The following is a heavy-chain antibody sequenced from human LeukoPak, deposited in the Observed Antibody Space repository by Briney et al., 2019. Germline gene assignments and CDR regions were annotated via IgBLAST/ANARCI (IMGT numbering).Heavy chain of an antibody. CDR1: GFTFSSYG. Sequence: GRSLRLSCAASGFTFSSYGMHWVRQAPGKGLEWVAVISYDGSNKYYVDSVKGRFTISRDNSKNTLYLQMTSLRAEDTAVYYCANGGRIFGVVTPLVGWGQGTLVTVSS. CDR3: ANGGRIFGVVTPLVG. CDR2: ISYDGSNK. D-gene: IGHD3-3*01. J-gene: IGHJ4*02. V-gene: IGHV3-30*18.